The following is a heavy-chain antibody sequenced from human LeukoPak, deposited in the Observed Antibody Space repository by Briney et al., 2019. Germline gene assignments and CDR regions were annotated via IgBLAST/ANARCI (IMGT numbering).Heavy chain of an antibody. CDR3: AKSRGNYYDSSGYLGYFDY. CDR1: GFTFSSYA. V-gene: IGHV3-23*01. J-gene: IGHJ4*02. Sequence: GGSLRLSCAASGFTFSSYAMSWVRQAPGKGLEWVSAISGSGGSTYYADSVKGRFTISRDNSKNTLYLQMNSLRAEDTAVYYCAKSRGNYYDSSGYLGYFDYWGQGTLVTVSS. D-gene: IGHD3-22*01. CDR2: ISGSGGST.